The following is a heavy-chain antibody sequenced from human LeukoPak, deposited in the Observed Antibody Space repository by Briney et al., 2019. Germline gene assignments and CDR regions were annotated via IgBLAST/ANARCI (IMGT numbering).Heavy chain of an antibody. D-gene: IGHD5-18*01. CDR2: MNPNSGNT. CDR3: ARGRTAMDLRFDY. J-gene: IGHJ4*02. CDR1: GYTFTSYD. V-gene: IGHV1-8*01. Sequence: EASVKVSCKASGYTFTSYDINWVRQATGQGLEWMGWMNPNSGNTGYAQKFQGRVTMTRDTSTSTVYMELSSLRSEDTAVYYCARGRTAMDLRFDYWGQGTLVTVSS.